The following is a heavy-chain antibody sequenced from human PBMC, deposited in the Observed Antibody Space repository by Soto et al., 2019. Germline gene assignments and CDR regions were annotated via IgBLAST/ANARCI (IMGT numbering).Heavy chain of an antibody. Sequence: LRLSCAASGFTFSSYSMNWVRQAPGKGLEWVSSISSSSSYIYYADSVKGRFTISRDNAKNSLYLQMNSLRAEDTAVYYCARDKGFWSGYRTSTHYYMDVWGKGTTVTVSS. CDR3: ARDKGFWSGYRTSTHYYMDV. D-gene: IGHD3-3*01. V-gene: IGHV3-21*01. CDR1: GFTFSSYS. CDR2: ISSSSSYI. J-gene: IGHJ6*03.